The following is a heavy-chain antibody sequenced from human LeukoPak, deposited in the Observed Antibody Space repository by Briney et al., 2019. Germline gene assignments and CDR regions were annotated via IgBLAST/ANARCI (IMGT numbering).Heavy chain of an antibody. J-gene: IGHJ4*02. CDR2: ISSSSSNI. V-gene: IGHV3-11*06. CDR1: GFTFSDYY. Sequence: GGSLRLSCAASGFTFSDYYMSWIRQAPGKGLEWVSFISSSSSNINYADSVKARFTISRDNAKNSLYLQMNSLRAEDTAVYYCARSGTGYEKAFFDYWGQGTLVIVSS. CDR3: ARSGTGYEKAFFDY. D-gene: IGHD5-12*01.